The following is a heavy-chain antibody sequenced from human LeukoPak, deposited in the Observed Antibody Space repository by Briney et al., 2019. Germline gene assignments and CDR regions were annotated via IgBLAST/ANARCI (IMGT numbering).Heavy chain of an antibody. Sequence: PGGSLRLSCAASGFTFSSYAMSWVRQAPGKGLEWVSTISGSGFSTYYADSVKGRFTISRDNSKNTLYLQMNSLRAEDTAVYYCARKEYYYDSSGYYSGYFDYWGQGTLVTVSS. D-gene: IGHD3-22*01. CDR3: ARKEYYYDSSGYYSGYFDY. CDR1: GFTFSSYA. V-gene: IGHV3-23*01. J-gene: IGHJ4*02. CDR2: ISGSGFST.